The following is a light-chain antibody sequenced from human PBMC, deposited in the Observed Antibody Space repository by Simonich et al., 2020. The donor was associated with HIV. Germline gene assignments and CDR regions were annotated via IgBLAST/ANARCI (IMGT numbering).Light chain of an antibody. CDR1: SKDVEGYNY. Sequence: QSALTQPASVSGSPGQSITIPCTGTSKDVEGYNYVSWYQQHPGKAPKLMIYDVSDRPSGVSNRFSGSKSGNTASLTISGLQAEDEADYYCSSYTSRSTWVFGGGTKLTVL. CDR2: DVS. J-gene: IGLJ3*02. V-gene: IGLV2-14*01. CDR3: SSYTSRSTWV.